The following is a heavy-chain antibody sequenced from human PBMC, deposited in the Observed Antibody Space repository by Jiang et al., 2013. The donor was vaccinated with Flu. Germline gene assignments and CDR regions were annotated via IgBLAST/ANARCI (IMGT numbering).Heavy chain of an antibody. V-gene: IGHV4-34*01. CDR2: INDSGST. Sequence: KPSETLSLTCTVYGGSVNGYYWSWIRQPPGKGLEWIGEINDSGSTNYNPSLKSRVTISVDTSKSHFSLSLTSVTAADTAVYFCARDRQSCSGRGCHPSYYYYYGMDVWGQGTTVTVSS. J-gene: IGHJ6*02. D-gene: IGHD2-15*01. CDR1: GGSVNGYY. CDR3: ARDRQSCSGRGCHPSYYYYYGMDV.